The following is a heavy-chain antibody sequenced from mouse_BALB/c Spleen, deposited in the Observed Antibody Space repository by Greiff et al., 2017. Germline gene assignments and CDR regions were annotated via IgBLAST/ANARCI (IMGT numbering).Heavy chain of an antibody. CDR1: GYTFTSYW. V-gene: IGHV1-87*01. CDR3: ARSPYDYEFAY. Sequence: VQLQQSGAELARPGASVKLSCKASGYTFTSYWMQWVKQRPGQGLEWIGAIYPGDGDTRYTQKFKGKATLTADKSSSTAYMQLSSLASEDSAVYYCARSPYDYEFAYWGQGTLVTVSA. CDR2: IYPGDGDT. D-gene: IGHD2-4*01. J-gene: IGHJ3*01.